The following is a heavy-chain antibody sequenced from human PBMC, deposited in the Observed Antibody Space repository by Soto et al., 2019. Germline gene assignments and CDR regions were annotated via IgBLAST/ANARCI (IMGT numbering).Heavy chain of an antibody. CDR1: DSSVVGGSYF. D-gene: IGHD3-10*01. CDR2: IYSSGTT. J-gene: IGHJ6*02. CDR3: TRRGFGVRGVATMDA. V-gene: IGHV4-39*01. Sequence: LSLTVTEADSSVVGGSYFWSWIRQSQGTGLEWLGTIYSSGTTYYSPSLKSRITMSLDTSKNQFSLNLGSVTAADTAVYYCTRRGFGVRGVATMDAWGPVTTFTVS.